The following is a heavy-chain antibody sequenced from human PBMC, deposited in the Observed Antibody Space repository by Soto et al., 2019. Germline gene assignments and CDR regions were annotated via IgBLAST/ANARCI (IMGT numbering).Heavy chain of an antibody. CDR2: IIPIFGTA. V-gene: IGHV1-69*13. J-gene: IGHJ4*02. Sequence: SVKVSCKASGGTFSSYAISWVRQAPGQGLEWMEGIIPIFGTANYAQKFQGRVTITADESTSTAYMELSSLRSEDTAVYYCARDYGYYYGSGSYHMHGFDYWGQGTLVTVSS. CDR1: GGTFSSYA. D-gene: IGHD3-10*01. CDR3: ARDYGYYYGSGSYHMHGFDY.